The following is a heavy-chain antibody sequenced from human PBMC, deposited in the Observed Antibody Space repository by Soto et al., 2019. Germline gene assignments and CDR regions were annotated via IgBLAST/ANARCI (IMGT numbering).Heavy chain of an antibody. CDR2: MYYSGTT. CDR3: AVVDSTGNWFDP. CDR1: GGSISSSDFY. Sequence: QLQLQESGPGLVKPSETLSLTCTVSGGSISSSDFYWGWLRQPPGKGLDFIGSMYYSGTTYYNPSLKNRITISVDTSKNQFSLKLISVTAADTAVYYCAVVDSTGNWFDPWGQGARVTVSS. D-gene: IGHD3-22*01. V-gene: IGHV4-39*01. J-gene: IGHJ5*02.